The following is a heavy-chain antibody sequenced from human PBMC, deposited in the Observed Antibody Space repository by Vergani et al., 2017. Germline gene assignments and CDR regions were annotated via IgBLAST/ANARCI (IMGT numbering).Heavy chain of an antibody. Sequence: QVQLVESGGGVVQRGGSLRLSCATSGFTLSNYDMQRIRQGPGKGLEFVAFIHFDGSNQYYADSVKGLFTLSRDFFKNTLYLKMNSLRTDNTATYYSAKHFGGWGIAYWGQGTQVIVSS. D-gene: IGHD3-10*01. CDR3: AKHFGGWGIAY. J-gene: IGHJ4*02. CDR2: IHFDGSNQ. CDR1: GFTLSNYD. V-gene: IGHV3-30*02.